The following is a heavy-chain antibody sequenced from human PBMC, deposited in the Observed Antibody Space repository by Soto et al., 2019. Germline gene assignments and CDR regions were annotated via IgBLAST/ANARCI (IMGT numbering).Heavy chain of an antibody. D-gene: IGHD3-22*01. J-gene: IGHJ6*02. V-gene: IGHV3-74*01. CDR1: GFTFSSYW. Sequence: LRLSCAASGFTFSSYWMHWVRQAPGKGLVWVSRINSDGSSTSYADSVKGRFTISRDNAKNTLYLQMNSLRAEDTAVYYCAREPYSGYSHGMDVWGQGTTVTVSS. CDR3: AREPYSGYSHGMDV. CDR2: INSDGSST.